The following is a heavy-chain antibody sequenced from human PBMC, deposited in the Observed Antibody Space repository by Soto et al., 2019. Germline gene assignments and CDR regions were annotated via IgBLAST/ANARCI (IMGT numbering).Heavy chain of an antibody. J-gene: IGHJ4*02. D-gene: IGHD3-22*01. Sequence: ASVKVSCKASGYTFTSYGISWVRQAPGQGLEWMGWISAYNGNTNYAQKLQGRVTMTTDTSTSTAYMELRSLRSDDTAVYYCARDKDRGYYYDSSGYYPDYWGQGTLVTVSS. CDR1: GYTFTSYG. CDR2: ISAYNGNT. CDR3: ARDKDRGYYYDSSGYYPDY. V-gene: IGHV1-18*01.